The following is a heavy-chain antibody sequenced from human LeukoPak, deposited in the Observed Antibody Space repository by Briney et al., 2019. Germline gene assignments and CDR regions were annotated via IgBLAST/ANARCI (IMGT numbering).Heavy chain of an antibody. D-gene: IGHD1-26*01. J-gene: IGHJ3*02. CDR1: GFIFSAYN. CDR2: ISGSSFNYI. CDR3: AREWDPAGRDAFDM. V-gene: IGHV3-21*01. Sequence: GESLRLSCAASGFIFSAYNMVWVRQAPGKGLEWVARISGSSFNYINYADSVKGRFTVSRDNAKNSLYLQMNSLRAEDTAVYYCAREWDPAGRDAFDMWGQGTMVTVSS.